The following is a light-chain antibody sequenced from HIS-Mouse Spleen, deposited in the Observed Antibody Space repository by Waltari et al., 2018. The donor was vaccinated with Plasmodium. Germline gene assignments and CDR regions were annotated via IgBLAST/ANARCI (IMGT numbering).Light chain of an antibody. CDR3: YSTDSSGNHRV. CDR1: ALPKTY. Sequence: SYELTQPPSVSVSPGQTARITCSGDALPKTYAYWYQQKSGQAPVLVINEDSQRPSGIPERFSGSSSGTMATLTISGAKVEDEADYYCYSTDSSGNHRVFGGGTKLTVL. V-gene: IGLV3-10*01. J-gene: IGLJ3*02. CDR2: EDS.